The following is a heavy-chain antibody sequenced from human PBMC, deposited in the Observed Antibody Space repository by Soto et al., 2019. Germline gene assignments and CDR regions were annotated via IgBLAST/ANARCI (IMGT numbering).Heavy chain of an antibody. V-gene: IGHV3-33*01. CDR2: IWYDGSNK. CDR3: AREGYQLPTNPYYYYGMDV. CDR1: GFTFSSYG. J-gene: IGHJ6*02. Sequence: PGGSLRLSCAASGFTFSSYGVHWVRQAPGKGLEWVAVIWYDGSNKYYADSVKGRFTISRDNSKNTLYLQMNSLRAEDTAVYYCAREGYQLPTNPYYYYGMDVWGQGTTVTVSS. D-gene: IGHD2-2*01.